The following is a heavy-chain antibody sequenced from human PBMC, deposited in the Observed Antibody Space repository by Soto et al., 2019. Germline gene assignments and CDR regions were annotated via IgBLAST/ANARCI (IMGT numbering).Heavy chain of an antibody. CDR2: IDWDDDK. V-gene: IGHV2-70*01. D-gene: IGHD3-10*01. CDR3: ARIQTVRGLHYYYYGMDV. J-gene: IGHJ6*02. CDR1: GFSLSTSGMC. Sequence: GPTQVKPTHTLPLTCTFSGFSLSTSGMCVSWIRQPPGKALEWLALIDWDDDKYYSTSLKTRLTISKDTSKNQVVLTMTNMDNVDTATYYCARIQTVRGLHYYYYGMDVWGQGTTVTVPS.